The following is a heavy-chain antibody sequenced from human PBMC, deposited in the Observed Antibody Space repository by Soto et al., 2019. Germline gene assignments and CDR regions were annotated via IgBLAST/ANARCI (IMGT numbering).Heavy chain of an antibody. CDR3: ARDLGYYYDSSGPGEY. CDR2: INSDGGDI. Sequence: EVQLVESGGHLVQPGGSLRLSCAASGITFSSHWMHWVRQAPGKGLVWVSRINSDGGDITYADSVKGRFTISRDNAGNTLYLQMNSLRPEDTAVYYCARDLGYYYDSSGPGEYWGQGTLVTVSS. CDR1: GITFSSHW. V-gene: IGHV3-74*01. J-gene: IGHJ1*01. D-gene: IGHD3-22*01.